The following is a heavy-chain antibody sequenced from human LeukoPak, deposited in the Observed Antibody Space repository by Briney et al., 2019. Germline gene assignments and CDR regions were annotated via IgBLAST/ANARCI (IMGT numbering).Heavy chain of an antibody. CDR1: GFTFSSYS. V-gene: IGHV3-21*01. D-gene: IGHD5-12*01. J-gene: IGHJ4*02. CDR3: ASTLEGYSGYDFGY. CDR2: ISSSSSYI. Sequence: GGSLRLSCAASGFTFSSYSMNWVRQAPGKGLEWVSSISSSSSYIYYADSVKGRFTISRDNAKNSLYLQMNSLRAEDTAVYCCASTLEGYSGYDFGYWGQGTLVTVSS.